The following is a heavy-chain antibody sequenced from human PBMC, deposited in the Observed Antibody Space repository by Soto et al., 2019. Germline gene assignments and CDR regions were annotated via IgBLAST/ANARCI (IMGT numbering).Heavy chain of an antibody. J-gene: IGHJ5*02. CDR1: GYTFTSYA. D-gene: IGHD3-22*01. CDR3: ASQDYDSSGYYNWFDP. CDR2: INAGNGNT. V-gene: IGHV1-3*01. Sequence: GASVKVSCKASGYTFTSYARHWVRQATGQRLEWMGWINAGNGNTKYSQKFQGRVTITRDTSASTAYMELSSLRSEDTAVYYCASQDYDSSGYYNWFDPWGQGTLVTVSS.